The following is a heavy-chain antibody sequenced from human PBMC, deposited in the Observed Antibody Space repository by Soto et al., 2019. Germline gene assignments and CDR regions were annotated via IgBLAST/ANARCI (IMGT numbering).Heavy chain of an antibody. CDR1: GVSISSGGYY. CDR2: IYYSGST. Sequence: QVQLQESGPGLVKPSQTLSLTCTVSGVSISSGGYYWNWIRQHPGKGLEWVGSIYYSGSTYYNPSLKLRVPISVDTSKNQFSLKLNSVTAADTAVYYCARDQGGYCSITSCYLPEDFQHWGQGSLVTVSS. D-gene: IGHD2-2*01. J-gene: IGHJ1*01. V-gene: IGHV4-31*03. CDR3: ARDQGGYCSITSCYLPEDFQH.